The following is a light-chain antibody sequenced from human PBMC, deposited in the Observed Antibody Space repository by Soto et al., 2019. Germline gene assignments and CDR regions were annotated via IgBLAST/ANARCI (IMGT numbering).Light chain of an antibody. CDR2: DVS. CDR1: RSDVGGYNY. V-gene: IGLV2-14*01. CDR3: SSYTSSSLEV. Sequence: QSVLTHPASVSGSPGQSITISCTGTRSDVGGYNYVSWYQQHPGKSPKLMIYDVSNRPSGVSNRFSGSKSGNTASLTISGLQAEEEADYYCSSYTSSSLEVFGTGTKVTVL. J-gene: IGLJ1*01.